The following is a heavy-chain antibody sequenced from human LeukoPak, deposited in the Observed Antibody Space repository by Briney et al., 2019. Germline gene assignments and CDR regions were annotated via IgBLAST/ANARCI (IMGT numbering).Heavy chain of an antibody. CDR1: GFTFSSYW. D-gene: IGHD3-3*01. CDR3: ARDAFGVDKSPF. J-gene: IGHJ4*02. Sequence: PGGSLRLSCVASGFTFSSYWMHWVRQAPGKGLVWVSRINSDGSSTSYADSVKGRFTISRDNAKNTVYLQMNSLRAEDTAVYYCARDAFGVDKSPFWGQGTLVTVSS. CDR2: INSDGSST. V-gene: IGHV3-74*01.